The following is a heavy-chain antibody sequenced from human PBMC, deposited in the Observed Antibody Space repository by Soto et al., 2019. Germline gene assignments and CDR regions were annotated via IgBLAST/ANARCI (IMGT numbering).Heavy chain of an antibody. CDR3: ARDAQGYFDY. CDR2: IWYDGSNK. Sequence: QVQLVESGGGVVQPGRSLRLSCAASGFTFSSYGMHWVRQAPGKGLEWVAVIWYDGSNKDYADSVKGRFTISRDNSKNTLYLQMNSLRAEDTAVYYCARDAQGYFDYWGQGTLVTVSS. V-gene: IGHV3-33*01. CDR1: GFTFSSYG. J-gene: IGHJ4*02.